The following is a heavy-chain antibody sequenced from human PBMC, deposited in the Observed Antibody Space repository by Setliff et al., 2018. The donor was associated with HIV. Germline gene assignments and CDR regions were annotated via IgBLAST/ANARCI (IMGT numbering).Heavy chain of an antibody. CDR2: INHSGNT. CDR1: GGSFSGYY. Sequence: SETLSLTCAFHGGSFSGYYWMWIRQSPGEGLEWIGEINHSGNTNYNPSLKSRVTMSGDTSKNQFSLNLTSVTAADTAVYFCARGLGRGSGTYYNPPGYWGSGTLVTVSS. V-gene: IGHV4-34*01. CDR3: ARGLGRGSGTYYNPPGY. J-gene: IGHJ4*02. D-gene: IGHD3-10*01.